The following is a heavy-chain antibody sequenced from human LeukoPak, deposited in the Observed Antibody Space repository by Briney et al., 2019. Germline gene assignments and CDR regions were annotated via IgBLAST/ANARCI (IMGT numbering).Heavy chain of an antibody. Sequence: SETLSLTCAVYGGSFSGYYWSWIRQPPGKGLEWIGEINHSGSTNYNPSLKSRVTISVDPSKNQFSLKLSSVTAADTAVYYCARSPYSSSWYESGYWGQGTLVTVSS. J-gene: IGHJ4*02. V-gene: IGHV4-34*01. D-gene: IGHD6-13*01. CDR3: ARSPYSSSWYESGY. CDR1: GGSFSGYY. CDR2: INHSGST.